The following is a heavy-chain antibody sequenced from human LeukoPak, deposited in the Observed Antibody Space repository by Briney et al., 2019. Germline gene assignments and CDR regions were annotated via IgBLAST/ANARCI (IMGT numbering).Heavy chain of an antibody. Sequence: PGGSLRLSCSASGFIFSSYAMHWVRQAPGKRVEYGSAMSVITGRTFYADSVEGRFTISRDNSGNTLYLQMTSLRPEDTAVYYCVKPARGSGIQYGFDSWGQGTLVTVSS. CDR1: GFIFSSYA. J-gene: IGHJ4*02. V-gene: IGHV3-64D*06. D-gene: IGHD3-10*01. CDR3: VKPARGSGIQYGFDS. CDR2: MSVITGRT.